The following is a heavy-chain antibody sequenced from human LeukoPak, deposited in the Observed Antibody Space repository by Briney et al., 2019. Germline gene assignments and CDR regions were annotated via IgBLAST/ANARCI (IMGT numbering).Heavy chain of an antibody. V-gene: IGHV3-15*01. CDR1: GFTFDDYA. Sequence: GGSLRLSCAASGFTFDDYAMHWVRQAPGKGLEWVGRIKSKTDGGTTDYAAPVKGRFTISRDDSKNTLYLQMNSLKTEDTAVYYCTTDSYYDSSGYYESDWFDPWGQGTLVTVSS. D-gene: IGHD3-22*01. CDR2: IKSKTDGGTT. J-gene: IGHJ5*02. CDR3: TTDSYYDSSGYYESDWFDP.